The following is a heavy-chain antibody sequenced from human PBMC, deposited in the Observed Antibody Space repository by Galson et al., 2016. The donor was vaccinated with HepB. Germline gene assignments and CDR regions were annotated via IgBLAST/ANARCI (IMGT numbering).Heavy chain of an antibody. CDR1: GFTFSSCG. J-gene: IGHJ4*02. V-gene: IGHV3-33*01. CDR3: ARGGNYGYT. D-gene: IGHD1-26*01. CDR2: IWYDGSND. Sequence: SLRLSCAASGFTFSSCGMHWVRQAPGKGLEWLALIWYDGSNDYYADSVKGRFTISRDNSKNTLYLQLNSLRAEDTAVYYCARGGNYGYTWGLGTLVTVSS.